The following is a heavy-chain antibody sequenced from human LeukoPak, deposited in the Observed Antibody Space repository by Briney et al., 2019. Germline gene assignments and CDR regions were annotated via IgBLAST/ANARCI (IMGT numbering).Heavy chain of an antibody. J-gene: IGHJ6*03. CDR1: GFTFDDYA. CDR2: ISWNSGSI. D-gene: IGHD3-3*01. V-gene: IGHV3-9*01. Sequence: GRSLRLSCAASGFTFDDYAMHWVRQAPGKGLEWVSGISWNSGSIGYADSVKGRFTISRDSAKNSLYLQMNSLRAEDTAVYYRAREGYFDFWSGPGGYFYMDIWGKGTTVTVSS. CDR3: AREGYFDFWSGPGGYFYMDI.